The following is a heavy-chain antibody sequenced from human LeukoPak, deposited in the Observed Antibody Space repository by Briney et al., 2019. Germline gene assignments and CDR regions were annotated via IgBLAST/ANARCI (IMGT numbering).Heavy chain of an antibody. Sequence: GGSLRLSCAASGFTFSSYAMSWVRQAPGKGLEWVSAISGSGGSTYYADSVKGRFTISRDNSKNTLYLQMNSLRAEDTAVYYCAKPVAAYYYYYGMDVWGQGATVTVSS. V-gene: IGHV3-23*01. J-gene: IGHJ6*02. CDR1: GFTFSSYA. CDR3: AKPVAAYYYYYGMDV. D-gene: IGHD6-19*01. CDR2: ISGSGGST.